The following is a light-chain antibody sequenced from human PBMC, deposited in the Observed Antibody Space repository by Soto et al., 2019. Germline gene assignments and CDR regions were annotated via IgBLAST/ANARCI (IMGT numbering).Light chain of an antibody. Sequence: EIVLTQSPGTLSLSPGERATLSCRASQSISSSYLNWYQQKRGQAPRLLIYGTSNRATGIPDRFSGSGSGTDFTLTISRLEPEDFAVYYCQQYGSSGTFGQGTKVDIK. J-gene: IGKJ1*01. CDR2: GTS. CDR1: QSISSSY. V-gene: IGKV3-20*01. CDR3: QQYGSSGT.